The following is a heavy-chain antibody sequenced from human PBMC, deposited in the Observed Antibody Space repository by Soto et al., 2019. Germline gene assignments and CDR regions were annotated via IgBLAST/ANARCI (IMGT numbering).Heavy chain of an antibody. CDR1: GFTFSSYE. Sequence: QSGGSLRLSCVASGFTFSSYEMNWVRQAPGKGLEWLSFISRSSNTKYSADSVKGRFTISRDNAKNSLYLQMNSLTTEDTAVYYCARDLNGYNDFWGQGTLVTVS. J-gene: IGHJ4*02. CDR3: ARDLNGYNDF. CDR2: ISRSSNTK. V-gene: IGHV3-48*03. D-gene: IGHD5-12*01.